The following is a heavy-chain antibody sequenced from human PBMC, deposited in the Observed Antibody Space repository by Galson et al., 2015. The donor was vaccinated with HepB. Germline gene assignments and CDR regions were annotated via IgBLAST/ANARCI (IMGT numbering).Heavy chain of an antibody. CDR1: GYTFTSYY. CDR2: INPSGGST. J-gene: IGHJ6*03. D-gene: IGHD3-3*01. V-gene: IGHV1-46*01. Sequence: SVKVSCKASGYTFTSYYMHWVRQAPGQGPEWMGIINPSGGSTSYAQKFQGRVTMTRDTSTSTVYMELSSLRSEDTAVYYCARERYDFWSGYNEYYYMDVWGKGTTVTVSS. CDR3: ARERYDFWSGYNEYYYMDV.